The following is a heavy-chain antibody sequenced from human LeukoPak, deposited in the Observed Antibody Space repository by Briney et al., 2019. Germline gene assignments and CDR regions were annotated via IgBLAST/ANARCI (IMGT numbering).Heavy chain of an antibody. D-gene: IGHD2-15*01. CDR2: ISGSGGST. V-gene: IGHV3-23*01. J-gene: IGHJ4*02. CDR3: ARDLHSGGSGTC. CDR1: GFTFSSYD. Sequence: HPGGSLRLSCAASGFTFSSYDMSWVRQAPGKGLEWVSAISGSGGSTYYADSVKGRFTISRDNSKNTLYLQMNSLRTEDTAVYYCARDLHSGGSGTCWGQGTLVTVSS.